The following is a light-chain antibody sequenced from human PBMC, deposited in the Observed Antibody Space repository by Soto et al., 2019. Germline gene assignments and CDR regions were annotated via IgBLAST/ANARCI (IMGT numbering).Light chain of an antibody. CDR1: SSDVGGYNY. J-gene: IGLJ2*01. CDR3: CSYAGSYTCL. Sequence: QSALTQPRSVSGSPGQSVTISCTGTSSDVGGYNYVSWYQQHPGKAPKLMIYDVSKRPSGVPVRCSGSKSGNTASLTIAGLQAEGEADYYCCSYAGSYTCLFGGGTQLTVL. V-gene: IGLV2-11*01. CDR2: DVS.